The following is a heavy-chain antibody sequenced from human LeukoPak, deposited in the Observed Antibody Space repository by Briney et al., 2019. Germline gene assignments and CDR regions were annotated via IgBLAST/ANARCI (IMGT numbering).Heavy chain of an antibody. CDR2: IKGSDR. J-gene: IGHJ4*02. Sequence: GGSLRLSCVGSGFTFSNYWMNWVRQAPGKGLEWVANIKGSDRGHVDSVKGRFSVSRDDARNSLYLQMDSLRAEDTAVYYCARDVDWNYDLWGQGTVVRVSS. V-gene: IGHV3-7*01. CDR1: GFTFSNYW. CDR3: ARDVDWNYDL. D-gene: IGHD1-7*01.